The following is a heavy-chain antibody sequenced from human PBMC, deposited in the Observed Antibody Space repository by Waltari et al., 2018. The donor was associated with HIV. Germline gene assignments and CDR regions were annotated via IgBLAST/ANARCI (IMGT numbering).Heavy chain of an antibody. V-gene: IGHV3-9*01. CDR3: AKDGQFAAP. CDR2: ISWNSGSI. J-gene: IGHJ5*02. Sequence: EVQLVESGGGLVQPGRSLRLSCAASGFPFDNYAMNWVRQAPGKGLEWVSGISWNSGSIGYADSVKGRFTISRDNAKNSLYLQMNSLRAEDTALYYCAKDGQFAAPWGQGTLVTVSS. CDR1: GFPFDNYA.